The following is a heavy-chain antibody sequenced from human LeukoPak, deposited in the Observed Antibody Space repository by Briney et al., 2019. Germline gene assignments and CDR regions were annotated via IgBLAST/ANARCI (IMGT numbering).Heavy chain of an antibody. D-gene: IGHD5-12*01. J-gene: IGHJ3*02. CDR2: IYTSGST. CDR1: GASISSGSYY. CDR3: ARDNTVADAFDM. Sequence: SETLSLTCTVSGASISSGSYYWSWIRQPAGKGLEWIGRIYTSGSTNYNPSLKSRVTMSIDTSKNQFSLKLSSVTAADTAVYHCARDNTVADAFDMWGQGTMVTVSS. V-gene: IGHV4-61*02.